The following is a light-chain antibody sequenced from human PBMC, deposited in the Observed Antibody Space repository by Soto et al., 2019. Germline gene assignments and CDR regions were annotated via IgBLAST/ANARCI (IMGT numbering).Light chain of an antibody. CDR2: GAS. CDR1: QSISDT. J-gene: IGKJ5*01. CDR3: QQYNNWPFIT. Sequence: EIVLTQSRATLSLSAGERCTLXCRASQSISDTLAWYQQKPGQAPRLLIYGASSRATGIPARFSGSGSGTEFTLTISSLQSEDFAVYYCQQYNNWPFITFGQGTRLEIK. V-gene: IGKV3-15*01.